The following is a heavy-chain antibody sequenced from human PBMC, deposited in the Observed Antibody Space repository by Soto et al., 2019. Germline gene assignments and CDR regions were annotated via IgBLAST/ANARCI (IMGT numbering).Heavy chain of an antibody. J-gene: IGHJ6*02. Sequence: HPGGSLRLSCAASVFTFSSYDMHWVRQGPGKGLEWVSTIGTADGAYYAGSVKGRFTISREDAKNSLYLQMNSLRVEDTAVYYCTRGGIAPGYGLDVWGLGTTVTVSS. CDR3: TRGGIAPGYGLDV. D-gene: IGHD6-25*01. CDR2: IGTADGA. CDR1: VFTFSSYD. V-gene: IGHV3-13*01.